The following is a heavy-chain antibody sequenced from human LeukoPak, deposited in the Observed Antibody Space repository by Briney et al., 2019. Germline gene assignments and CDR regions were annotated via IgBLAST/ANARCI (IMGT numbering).Heavy chain of an antibody. CDR1: GGSFSGYY. Sequence: PSETLSLTCAVYGGSFSGYYWSWIRPPPGKGREWLGEINHSGRNNYNPSLKSRATISGDTSTNQFSLKLSSVTAAGTAVYSRARGGPSYHYRSAARRPAYDYWGQGNLVTVSS. J-gene: IGHJ4*02. CDR3: ARGGPSYHYRSAARRPAYDY. V-gene: IGHV4-34*01. CDR2: INHSGRN. D-gene: IGHD3-10*01.